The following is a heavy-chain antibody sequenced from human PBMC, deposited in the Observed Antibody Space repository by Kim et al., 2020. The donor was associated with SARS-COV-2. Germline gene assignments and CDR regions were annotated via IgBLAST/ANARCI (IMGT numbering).Heavy chain of an antibody. CDR1: GFTFSDHY. D-gene: IGHD6-13*01. J-gene: IGHJ4*02. CDR2: IRNTANAYST. V-gene: IGHV3-72*01. Sequence: GGSLRLSCAASGFTFSDHYMDWVRQAPGKGLEWVGRIRNTANAYSTEYAASVTGRFTISRDDSQNSVYLHMNSLKAEDTAVYHCARGGGSNWATTAIDSLGQGTLVTVSS. CDR3: ARGGGSNWATTAIDS.